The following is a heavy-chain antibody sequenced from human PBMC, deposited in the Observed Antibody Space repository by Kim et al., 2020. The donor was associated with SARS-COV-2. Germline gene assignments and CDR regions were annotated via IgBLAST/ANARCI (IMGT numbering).Heavy chain of an antibody. CDR2: ISGSGRTL. D-gene: IGHD4-17*01. V-gene: IGHV3-48*04. CDR1: GFTFRDYA. J-gene: IGHJ4*02. CDR3: ARDTGDYVDY. Sequence: VGSLRLSCAGSGFTFRDYAIIWVRQAPGKGLEWISYISGSGRTLYYADSVKGRFIMSRDNTEKSLSLQMNSLRAEDTAVYSCARDTGDYVDYWGQGTLV.